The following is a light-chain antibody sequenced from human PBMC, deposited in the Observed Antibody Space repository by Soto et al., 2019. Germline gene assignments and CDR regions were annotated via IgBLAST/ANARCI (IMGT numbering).Light chain of an antibody. Sequence: DIQMTQSPSTLSASVGDRVTITCRASQPIGSLLAWYQQKAGRAPKLLIYKASTLESGVPSRFSGSRSGTEFTLTISSLQPDDFATYYCQHYNSYPPMYTFGQGTKLEI. CDR2: KAS. CDR3: QHYNSYPPMYT. V-gene: IGKV1-5*03. J-gene: IGKJ2*01. CDR1: QPIGSL.